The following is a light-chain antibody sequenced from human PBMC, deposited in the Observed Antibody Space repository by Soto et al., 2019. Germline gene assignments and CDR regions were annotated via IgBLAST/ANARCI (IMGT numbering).Light chain of an antibody. CDR1: SSDVGGYNY. J-gene: IGLJ2*01. CDR2: DVS. CDR3: SSYAGSINVV. V-gene: IGLV2-8*01. Sequence: QSALTQPPSASGSPGQSVTISCTGTSSDVGGYNYVSWYQQHPGKAPKLMIYDVSKRPSGVPDRFSGSKSGNTASLTVSGLQAEDDADYYCSSYAGSINVVFGGGTKLTVL.